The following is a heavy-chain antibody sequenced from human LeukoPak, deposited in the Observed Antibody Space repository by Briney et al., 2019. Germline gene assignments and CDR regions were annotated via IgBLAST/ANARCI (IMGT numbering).Heavy chain of an antibody. CDR3: ARDSPETYCSSTSCYLRAFDI. CDR1: GGSISSSSYY. V-gene: IGHV4-61*01. D-gene: IGHD2-2*01. J-gene: IGHJ3*02. Sequence: SETLSLTCTVSGGSISSSSYYWGWIRQPPGKGLEWIGYIYYSGSTNYNPSLKSRVTISVDTSKDQFSLKLSSVTAADTAVYYCARDSPETYCSSTSCYLRAFDIWGQGTMVTVSS. CDR2: IYYSGST.